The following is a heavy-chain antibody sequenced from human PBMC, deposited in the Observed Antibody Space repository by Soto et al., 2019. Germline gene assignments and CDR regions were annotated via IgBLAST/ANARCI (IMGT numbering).Heavy chain of an antibody. V-gene: IGHV2-5*01. D-gene: IGHD3-3*01. J-gene: IGHJ4*02. CDR1: GFSLNTGGVA. CDR2: IYWNDDK. CDR3: ARREILRTGFYY. Sequence: GPTLVNPTQPLTLTCTFSGFSLNTGGVAVGWIRQPPGKALEWLALIYWNDDKRYSPSLKSSLTITKDTSNNPVVIKMNNLDPVDTAIYYCARREILRTGFYYWGQGTLVTVSS.